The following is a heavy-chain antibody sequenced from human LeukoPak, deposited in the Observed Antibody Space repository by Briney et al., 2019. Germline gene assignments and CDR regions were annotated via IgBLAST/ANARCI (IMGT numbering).Heavy chain of an antibody. D-gene: IGHD2-2*01. V-gene: IGHV3-30*18. Sequence: GGSLRLSCAASGFTFSTHGMHWVRQAPGKGLEWLAVILYDGRNTYYADSVKGRLTISRDNSKNTLFLQMNSLRGEDTAVYYCAKDRLVVAPAAMTSNFDYWGQGTLVTVSS. CDR2: ILYDGRNT. J-gene: IGHJ4*02. CDR3: AKDRLVVAPAAMTSNFDY. CDR1: GFTFSTHG.